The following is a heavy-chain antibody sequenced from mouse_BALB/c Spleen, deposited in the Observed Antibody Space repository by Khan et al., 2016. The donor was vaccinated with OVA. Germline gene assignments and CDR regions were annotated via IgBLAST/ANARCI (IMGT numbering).Heavy chain of an antibody. CDR2: IWTGGST. J-gene: IGHJ1*01. CDR1: GFSLTSYG. D-gene: IGHD2-1*01. CDR3: ARYYGNYGWYFDV. V-gene: IGHV2-9*02. Sequence: VELVESGPGLVAPSQSLSITCTVSGFSLTSYGVYWVRQPPGKGLEWLGVIWTGGSTNNNSALMSRLSISNDNSKSQVFLKMNSLQTDDTAMYYCARYYGNYGWYFDVWGAGTTVTVSS.